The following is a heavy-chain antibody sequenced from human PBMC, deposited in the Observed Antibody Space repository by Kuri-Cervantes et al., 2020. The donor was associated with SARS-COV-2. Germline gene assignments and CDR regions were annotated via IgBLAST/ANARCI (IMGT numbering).Heavy chain of an antibody. J-gene: IGHJ6*02. V-gene: IGHV3-30*07. CDR1: GFTFSSYA. Sequence: GGSLRLSCAASGFTFSSYAMSWVRQAPGKGLEWVAVISYDGSNKYYADSVKGRFTISRDNSKNTLYLQMNSLRAEDTAVYYCAREIRGIPRRDGMDVWGQGPTVTVSS. D-gene: IGHD3-16*01. CDR2: ISYDGSNK. CDR3: AREIRGIPRRDGMDV.